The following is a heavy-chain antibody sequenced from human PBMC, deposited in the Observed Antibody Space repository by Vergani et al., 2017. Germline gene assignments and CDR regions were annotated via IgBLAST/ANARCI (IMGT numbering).Heavy chain of an antibody. D-gene: IGHD2-2*02. CDR2: IIPIFGTA. CDR3: ARSGYCSSTSCYTDYYYGMDV. J-gene: IGHJ6*02. Sequence: QVQLVQSGAEVKKPGSSVKVSCKASGGTFSSFAISWVRQAPGQGLEWMGGIIPIFGTANSAQKFQGRVTITADESTSTAYMALSSLRSEDTAVYYCARSGYCSSTSCYTDYYYGMDVWGQGTTVTVSS. CDR1: GGTFSSFA. V-gene: IGHV1-69*12.